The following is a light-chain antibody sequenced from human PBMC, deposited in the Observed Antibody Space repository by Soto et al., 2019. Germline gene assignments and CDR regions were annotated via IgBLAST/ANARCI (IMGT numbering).Light chain of an antibody. Sequence: DIQMTQSPSTLSASVGDRVTITCRASQNINTYLNWYQQKPGKAPKLLIFDAASLQSGVPSRFSGGGSRTDFTLTINGLQPDDFATYFCQQSYTTPAPTFGGGTKVDIK. CDR3: QQSYTTPAPT. CDR1: QNINTY. V-gene: IGKV1-39*01. CDR2: DAA. J-gene: IGKJ4*01.